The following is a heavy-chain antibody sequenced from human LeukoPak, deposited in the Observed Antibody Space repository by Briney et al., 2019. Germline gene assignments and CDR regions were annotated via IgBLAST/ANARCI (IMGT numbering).Heavy chain of an antibody. Sequence: ASVKVSCKASGYTFISYGISWVRQAPGQGLEWMGWISAYNGNTNYAQKLQGRVTMTTDTSTSTAYMELRSLRSDDTAVYYCARDMSSSGWYTSVSNIYYFDYWGQGTLVTVSS. CDR1: GYTFISYG. D-gene: IGHD6-19*01. CDR3: ARDMSSSGWYTSVSNIYYFDY. CDR2: ISAYNGNT. J-gene: IGHJ4*02. V-gene: IGHV1-18*04.